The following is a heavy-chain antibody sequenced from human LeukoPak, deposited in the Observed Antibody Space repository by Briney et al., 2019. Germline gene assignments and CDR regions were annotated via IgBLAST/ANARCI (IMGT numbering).Heavy chain of an antibody. Sequence: GGSLRLSCAASGFTFSSYAMNWVRQAPGKGLEWVSTISGSAGNTYYADSVKGRFTISRDNSNNTLYLQMNSLRAEDTAVYYCARDSGNYHYDMDVWGQGTTVIVSS. CDR2: ISGSAGNT. J-gene: IGHJ6*02. CDR1: GFTFSSYA. V-gene: IGHV3-23*01. CDR3: ARDSGNYHYDMDV. D-gene: IGHD3-10*01.